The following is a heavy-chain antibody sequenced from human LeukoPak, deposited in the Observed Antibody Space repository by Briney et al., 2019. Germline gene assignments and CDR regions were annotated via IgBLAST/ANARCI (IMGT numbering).Heavy chain of an antibody. V-gene: IGHV4-39*01. D-gene: IGHD1-26*01. CDR2: FYYTGST. J-gene: IGHJ3*02. Sequence: SETLSLTCTVSRGSISSYGYYWGWIRQPPGKGLEWIGSFYYTGSTFYSPSLKSRATISVDTFKNQFSLKLSSVTAADTAVYYCARRSGTYHAFDIWGQGTMVTVSS. CDR1: RGSISSYGYY. CDR3: ARRSGTYHAFDI.